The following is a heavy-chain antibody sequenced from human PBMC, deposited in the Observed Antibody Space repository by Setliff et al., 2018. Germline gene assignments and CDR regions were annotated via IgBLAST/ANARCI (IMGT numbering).Heavy chain of an antibody. CDR3: AREQWLDPPGYYYMDV. V-gene: IGHV4-4*07. J-gene: IGHJ6*03. D-gene: IGHD6-19*01. CDR1: DGSISSYY. Sequence: SETLSLTCTVSDGSISSYYWSWIRQPAGKGLEWIGHIYIGGSANYNPSLKSRVTMSIDTSKNQFSLKLNSVTAADMAAYYCAREQWLDPPGYYYMDVWAKGTTVTVSS. CDR2: IYIGGSA.